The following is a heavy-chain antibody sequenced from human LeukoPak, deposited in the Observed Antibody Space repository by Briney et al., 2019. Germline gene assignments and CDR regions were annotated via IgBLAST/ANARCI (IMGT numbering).Heavy chain of an antibody. Sequence: GRSQRLSCAASGFTFRSFGMHWVRQAPGKGLEWVAVASYDGTNNYYADSVKGRFTISRDYSKNTLYLQMNRLRPEDTAVYYCAKDVRVLVNWNYVQHLDYWGQGTLVTVSS. D-gene: IGHD1-7*01. J-gene: IGHJ4*02. V-gene: IGHV3-30*18. CDR2: ASYDGTNN. CDR1: GFTFRSFG. CDR3: AKDVRVLVNWNYVQHLDY.